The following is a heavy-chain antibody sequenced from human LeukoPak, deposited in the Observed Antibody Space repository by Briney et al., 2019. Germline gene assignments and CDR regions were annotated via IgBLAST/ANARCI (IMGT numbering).Heavy chain of an antibody. Sequence: GGSLRLSCAASGFTFSSYAMSWVRQAPGKGLEWVSTISGSGASTYYADSVKGRFTISRDNSKNTLYLQMNSLRAEDTAIYYCAKDAPSLVVAPQYFDYWGQGTLVTVSS. CDR1: GFTFSSYA. D-gene: IGHD2-21*01. CDR2: ISGSGAST. V-gene: IGHV3-23*01. CDR3: AKDAPSLVVAPQYFDY. J-gene: IGHJ4*02.